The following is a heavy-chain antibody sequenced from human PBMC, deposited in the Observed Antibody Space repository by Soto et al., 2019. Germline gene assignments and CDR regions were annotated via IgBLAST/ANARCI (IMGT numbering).Heavy chain of an antibody. CDR2: IHPSGGGT. J-gene: IGHJ4*02. V-gene: IGHV1-46*03. D-gene: IGHD2-21*01. CDR3: ARGSHIAVVIDSCGY. Sequence: VPVKVSCKPSGDTLTIYYLHWLRKDRGQALGWMGVIHPSGGGTTYAQKFLGRVTVTRDTSTTTVFMELSSLRSDDTAVYYCARGSHIAVVIDSCGYWGEGTLVTVSS. CDR1: GDTLTIYY.